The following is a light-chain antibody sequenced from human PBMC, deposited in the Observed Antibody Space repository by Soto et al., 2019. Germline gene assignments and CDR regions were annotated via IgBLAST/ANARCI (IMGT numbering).Light chain of an antibody. CDR1: SGHSSYI. CDR2: LEGSGSY. CDR3: ETWDSDTWV. V-gene: IGLV4-60*02. J-gene: IGLJ3*02. Sequence: QPVLTQSSSASASLGSSVKLTCTLSSGHSSYIIAWHQQQPGKAPRYLMTLEGSGSYNKGSGVPDRFSGSSSGADRYLTISNLQFEDEADYYCETWDSDTWVFGGGTKVTVL.